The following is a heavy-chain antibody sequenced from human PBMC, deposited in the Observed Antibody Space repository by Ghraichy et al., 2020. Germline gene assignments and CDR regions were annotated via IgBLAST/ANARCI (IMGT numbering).Heavy chain of an antibody. CDR2: ISSSSSTI. CDR3: ARDNPREAYYYDSSGYSSFDY. V-gene: IGHV3-48*02. CDR1: GFTFSSYS. D-gene: IGHD3-22*01. Sequence: GESLNISCAASGFTFSSYSMNWVRQAPGKGLEWVSYISSSSSTIYYADSVKGRFTISRDNAKNSLYLQMNSLRDEDTAVYYCARDNPREAYYYDSSGYSSFDYWGQGTLVTVSS. J-gene: IGHJ4*02.